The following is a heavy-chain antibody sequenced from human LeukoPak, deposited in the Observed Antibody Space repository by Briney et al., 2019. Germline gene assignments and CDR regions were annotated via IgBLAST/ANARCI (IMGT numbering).Heavy chain of an antibody. V-gene: IGHV4-30-4*01. CDR1: GGSISSGDYY. Sequence: ETSETLSLTCTVSGGSISSGDYYWSWIRQPPGKGLEWIGYIYYSGSTYYNPSLKSRVTISVDTSKNQFSLKLSSVTAADTAVYYCARDLVAMDYGMDVWGLGTTVTVSS. CDR2: IYYSGST. J-gene: IGHJ6*02. D-gene: IGHD2-15*01. CDR3: ARDLVAMDYGMDV.